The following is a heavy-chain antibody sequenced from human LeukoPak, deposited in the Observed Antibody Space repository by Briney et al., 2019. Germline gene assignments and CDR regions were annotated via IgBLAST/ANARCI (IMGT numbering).Heavy chain of an antibody. CDR2: ISSSGFTI. V-gene: IGHV3-48*03. J-gene: IGHJ4*02. CDR1: GFTFRRYE. Sequence: GGSLRLSCAASGFTFRRYEMNWVRQAPGKGLEWVSYISSSGFTIDYGDSVKGRFTISRDNAKNSLFLQMNSLRAEDTAVYYCARDVGGETDYWGQGTLVTVSS. CDR3: ARDVGGETDY. D-gene: IGHD1-26*01.